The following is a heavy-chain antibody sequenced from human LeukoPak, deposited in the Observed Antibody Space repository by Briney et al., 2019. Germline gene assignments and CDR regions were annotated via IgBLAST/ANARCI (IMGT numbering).Heavy chain of an antibody. CDR2: INPSGGST. CDR3: ARDRVYSSSSLRGYYYMDV. CDR1: GGTFSSYA. J-gene: IGHJ6*03. D-gene: IGHD6-6*01. V-gene: IGHV1-46*01. Sequence: GASVKVSCKASGGTFSSYAISWVRQAPGQGLEWMGIINPSGGSTSYAQKFQGRVTMTRDTSTSTVYMELSSLRSEDTAVYYCARDRVYSSSSLRGYYYMDVWGKGTTVTVSS.